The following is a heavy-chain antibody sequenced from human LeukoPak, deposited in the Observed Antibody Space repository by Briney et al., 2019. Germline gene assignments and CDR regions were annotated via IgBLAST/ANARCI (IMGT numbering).Heavy chain of an antibody. CDR1: GGSISSYY. V-gene: IGHV4-4*09. Sequence: PSETLSLTCAVSGGSISSYYWSWIRQPPGKGLEWIGYIYTSGSTNYNPSLKSRVTISVDTSKNQFSLKLSSVTAADTAVYYCARVGTVTTPTFDYWGQGTLVTVSS. CDR2: IYTSGST. CDR3: ARVGTVTTPTFDY. D-gene: IGHD4-11*01. J-gene: IGHJ4*02.